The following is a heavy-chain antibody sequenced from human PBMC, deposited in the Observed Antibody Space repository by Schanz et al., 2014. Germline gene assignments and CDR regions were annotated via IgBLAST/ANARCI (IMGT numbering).Heavy chain of an antibody. CDR3: ARGGSGSHYRLDY. V-gene: IGHV3-23*04. CDR2: ISGDHRNT. J-gene: IGHJ4*02. CDR1: GFTFSTHA. D-gene: IGHD1-26*01. Sequence: EVQLVASGGGLIQPGGSLRLSCAASGFTFSTHAMSWVRQAPGKGLEWVSSISGDHRNTFYADSVKGRFTISRDNSKNTLYLQMNSLRAEDTAIYYCARGGSGSHYRLDYWGQGTLVTVSS.